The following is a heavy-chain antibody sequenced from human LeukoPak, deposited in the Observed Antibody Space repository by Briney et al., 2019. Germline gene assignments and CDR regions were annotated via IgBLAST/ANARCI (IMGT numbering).Heavy chain of an antibody. D-gene: IGHD5-12*01. Sequence: SETLSLTCTVSGASISSYYWSWIRQPPGKGLEWIGYIYYTDTYYKPSLKSRVTISLDTSKNQFSLKLSSVTAADTAVYYCASHSGGYAYWGQGTLVTVSS. CDR2: IYYTDT. V-gene: IGHV4-59*12. CDR1: GASISSYY. J-gene: IGHJ4*02. CDR3: ASHSGGYAY.